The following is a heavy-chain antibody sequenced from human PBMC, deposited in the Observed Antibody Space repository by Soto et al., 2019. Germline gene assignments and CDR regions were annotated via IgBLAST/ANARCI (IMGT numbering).Heavy chain of an antibody. J-gene: IGHJ6*02. CDR1: GFTFSSYA. CDR2: ISYDGSNK. CDR3: ARAGDYYDSSGYYMDV. V-gene: IGHV3-30-3*01. D-gene: IGHD3-22*01. Sequence: GGSLRLSCAASGFTFSSYAMHWVRQAPGKGLEWVAVISYDGSNKYYADSVKGRFTISRDNSKNTLYLQMNSLGAEDTAVYYCARAGDYYDSSGYYMDVWGQGTTVTVSS.